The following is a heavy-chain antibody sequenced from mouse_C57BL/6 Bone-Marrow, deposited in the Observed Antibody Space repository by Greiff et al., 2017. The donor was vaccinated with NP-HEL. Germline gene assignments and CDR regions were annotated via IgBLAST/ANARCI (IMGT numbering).Heavy chain of an antibody. V-gene: IGHV1-59*01. CDR1: GYTFTSYW. J-gene: IGHJ1*03. Sequence: VQLQQPGAELVRPGTSVKLSCKASGYTFTSYWMHWVKQRPGQGLEWIGVIDPSDSYTNYNQKFKGKATLTVDTSSSTAYMQLSSLTSEDSAVYYCAKDWDGDWYFDVWGTGTTVTVSS. CDR3: AKDWDGDWYFDV. D-gene: IGHD4-1*01. CDR2: IDPSDSYT.